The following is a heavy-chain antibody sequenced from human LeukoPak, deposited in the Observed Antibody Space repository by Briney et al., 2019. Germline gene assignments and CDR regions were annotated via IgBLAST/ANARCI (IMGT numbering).Heavy chain of an antibody. D-gene: IGHD4-23*01. CDR3: ARAAATTVVTSGGYYYYYYMDV. CDR2: IYYSGST. Sequence: SETLSLTCTVSGGSISSYYWSWIRQPPGKGLEWIGYIYYSGSTNYNPSLKSRVTISVDTSKNQFSLKLSSVTAADTAVYYCARAAATTVVTSGGYYYYYYMDVWGKGTTVTVSS. CDR1: GGSISSYY. V-gene: IGHV4-59*01. J-gene: IGHJ6*03.